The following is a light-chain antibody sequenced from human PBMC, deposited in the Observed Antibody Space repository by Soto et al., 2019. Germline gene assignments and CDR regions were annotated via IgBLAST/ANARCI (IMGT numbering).Light chain of an antibody. CDR1: SGSVSTNYY. Sequence: QTVATQEPSFSVSPGGTVTLTCGLSSGSVSTNYYPSWYQQTPGQAPRTLIYSTNTRSSGVPDRFSGSILGNKAALTITGAQADDGSDYYCVLYMGSGIWVFGGGTKLTVL. J-gene: IGLJ3*02. CDR2: STN. CDR3: VLYMGSGIWV. V-gene: IGLV8-61*01.